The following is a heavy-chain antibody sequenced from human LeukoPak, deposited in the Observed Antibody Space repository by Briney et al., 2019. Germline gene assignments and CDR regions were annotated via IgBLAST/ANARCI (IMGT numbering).Heavy chain of an antibody. CDR3: VRRDTGWNYFDY. CDR1: GGSINSHY. V-gene: IGHV4-4*08. CDR2: IYSTGKN. J-gene: IGHJ4*02. Sequence: PSETLSPTCAVSGGSINSHYWGWIRQPPGKGLQWTGDIYSTGKNNYNPSLKSRVTISLDTSKSHLSLNLTSVLAADTAIYYCVRRDTGWNYFDYWGQGILVTVSS. D-gene: IGHD6-19*01.